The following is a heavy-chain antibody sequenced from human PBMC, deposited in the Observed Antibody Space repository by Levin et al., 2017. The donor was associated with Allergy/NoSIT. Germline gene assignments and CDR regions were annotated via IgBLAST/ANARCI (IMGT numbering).Heavy chain of an antibody. J-gene: IGHJ4*02. CDR2: ISGSGGTT. CDR3: AKGAGGSGRY. Sequence: GGSLRLSCAASGFTFSNYDMNWVRQAPGKGLEWVSAISGSGGTTYYADYVKGRFTISRDNSKNTLYLQMSSLGAEDTAVYYCAKGAGGSGRYWGQGTLVTVSS. D-gene: IGHD3-10*01. V-gene: IGHV3-23*01. CDR1: GFTFSNYD.